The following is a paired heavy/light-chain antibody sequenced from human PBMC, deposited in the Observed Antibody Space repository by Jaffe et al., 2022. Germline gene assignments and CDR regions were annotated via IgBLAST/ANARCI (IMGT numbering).Light chain of an antibody. CDR1: QTISQY. J-gene: IGKJ2*01. CDR2: AAS. Sequence: DIQMTQSPSSLSASEGDRVTITCRASQTISQYLNWYQQKPGKAPNLLIYAASTLQSGVPSRFSGSGSGTDFTLTITSLQPEDFATYFCQQTSSTPYTFGQGTKVEIK. CDR3: QQTSSTPYT. V-gene: IGKV1-39*01.
Heavy chain of an antibody. D-gene: IGHD6-25*01. Sequence: QVQLQESGPGLVKPSETLSLTCAVSGYSITSDYFWGWLRQPPGKGLEWIGSMYHSGSAYYNPSLKSRVTISVDTSRNQFSLKLTSVTAADTAVYFCARDQRTSPPKFEYWGRGTLVTVSS. CDR1: GYSITSDYF. V-gene: IGHV4-38-2*02. CDR2: MYHSGSA. J-gene: IGHJ4*02. CDR3: ARDQRTSPPKFEY.